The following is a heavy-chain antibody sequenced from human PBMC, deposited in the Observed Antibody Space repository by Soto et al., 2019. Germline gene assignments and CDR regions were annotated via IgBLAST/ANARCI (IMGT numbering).Heavy chain of an antibody. CDR2: INAGNGNT. V-gene: IGHV1-3*05. CDR1: GYTFTSYA. CDR3: ERVIGYYSFIDY. J-gene: IGHJ4*02. Sequence: QVQLVQSGAEEKKPGASVKVSCKASGYTFTSYAMHWVRQAPGQRLEWMGWINAGNGNTKYSQKFQGRVTITRDTSESTAYMELSSLRSEDTAVYYCERVIGYYSFIDYWGQGTLVTVSS. D-gene: IGHD3-22*01.